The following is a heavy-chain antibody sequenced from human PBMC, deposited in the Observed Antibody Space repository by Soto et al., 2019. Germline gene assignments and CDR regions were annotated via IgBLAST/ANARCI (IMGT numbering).Heavy chain of an antibody. CDR1: GGSISRGGYY. CDR3: AREEGGGYDHRWFDP. J-gene: IGHJ5*02. CDR2: FSYSGGT. D-gene: IGHD5-12*01. Sequence: QVQLQESGPGLMKPSQTLSLTCTVSGGSISRGGYYWSGIRQHPGKGVEWIGYFSYSGGTYYNPSLKRRVTISVDKSKNQFSLKVSSVTAADTAVYYCAREEGGGYDHRWFDPWGQGTLVTVSS. V-gene: IGHV4-31*03.